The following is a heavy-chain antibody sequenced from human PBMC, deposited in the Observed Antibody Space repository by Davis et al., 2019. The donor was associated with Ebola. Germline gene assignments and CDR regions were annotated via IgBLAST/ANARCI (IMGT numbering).Heavy chain of an antibody. CDR1: GVTFSSYG. CDR3: KKDREDCSGTSCYSVLLWCGELPDY. V-gene: IGHV3-30*18. D-gene: IGHD2-2*02. J-gene: IGHJ4*02. CDR2: ISYDGSNK. Sequence: GGSLRLSCAASGVTFSSYGMHWGRQAPGKGLEWVAVISYDGSNKYYADSVKGRFTISRDNSKNTLYLQMNSLRAEDTAVYYCKKDREDCSGTSCYSVLLWCGELPDYWGQGTLVTVSS.